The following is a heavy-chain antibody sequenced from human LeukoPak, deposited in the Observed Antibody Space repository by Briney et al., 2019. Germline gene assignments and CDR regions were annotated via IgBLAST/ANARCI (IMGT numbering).Heavy chain of an antibody. CDR3: ARDRDPGYNDSSGYRRVNAFDI. D-gene: IGHD3-22*01. V-gene: IGHV3-48*03. J-gene: IGHJ3*02. CDR2: ITPSGSTK. Sequence: GGSLRLSCAASGFTFSNYEVNWVRQAPGKGLGWVSYITPSGSTKYYADSVKGRFTISRDNAKNSLYLNMDSLRAEDTAVYYCARDRDPGYNDSSGYRRVNAFDIWGQGTMVTVSS. CDR1: GFTFSNYE.